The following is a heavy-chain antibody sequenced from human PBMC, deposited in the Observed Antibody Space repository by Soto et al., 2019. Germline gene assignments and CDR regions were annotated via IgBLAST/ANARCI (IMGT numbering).Heavy chain of an antibody. V-gene: IGHV3-21*01. Sequence: KAGGSLRLSCISSGFTFRTYTMNWVRQAPGKGLEWVSGIRGFSPYTFYAESVKGRFTISRDNAKNSPYLQMNSLRAEDTAVYYCARDRGYDAHDYYYNAMDVWGQGTTVTVSS. CDR2: IRGFSPYT. J-gene: IGHJ6*02. CDR3: ARDRGYDAHDYYYNAMDV. D-gene: IGHD3-10*01. CDR1: GFTFRTYT.